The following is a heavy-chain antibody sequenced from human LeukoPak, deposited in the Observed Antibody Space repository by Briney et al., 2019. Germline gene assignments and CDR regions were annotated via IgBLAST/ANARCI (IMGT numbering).Heavy chain of an antibody. CDR1: GYTFTSYG. CDR3: AKDRGYNGSGRGFDY. V-gene: IGHV1-46*01. CDR2: INPGGGST. D-gene: IGHD3-10*01. Sequence: ASVKVSCKASGYTFTSYGISWVRQAPGQGLEWMGIINPGGGSTTYAEKFQGRVTMTWDTSTSTVYMELSSLKSADTAIYYCAKDRGYNGSGRGFDYWGQGTLITVSS. J-gene: IGHJ4*02.